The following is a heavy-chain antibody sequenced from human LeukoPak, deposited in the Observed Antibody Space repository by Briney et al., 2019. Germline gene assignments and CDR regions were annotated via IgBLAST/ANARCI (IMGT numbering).Heavy chain of an antibody. CDR3: VRDVSRRIGMDV. J-gene: IGHJ6*02. CDR1: GFSFNSYT. Sequence: GGSLRFSCLASGFSFNSYTMNWVREAPGKGLEWVSTISPVSSYTWYAESVKGRFTISRDNPKNSLYLQMDSLRAEDTAVYYCVRDVSRRIGMDVWGQGTTVSVSS. V-gene: IGHV3-21*01. D-gene: IGHD2/OR15-2a*01. CDR2: ISPVSSYT.